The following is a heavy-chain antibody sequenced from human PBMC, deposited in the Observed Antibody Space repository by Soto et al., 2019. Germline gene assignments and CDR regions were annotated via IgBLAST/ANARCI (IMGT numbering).Heavy chain of an antibody. CDR1: GGTPRPKRYY. J-gene: IGHJ6*02. Sequence: SQTRSHPSTVSGGTPRPKRYYGCRIRQPTAKRLGWIGSIYYSGSTYYNPSLKSRVTISVDTSKNQFSLKLSSVTAADTAVYYCARHPNEYSSSPYPRGYYYGMDVWGQGTTVT. CDR2: IYYSGST. V-gene: IGHV4-39*01. D-gene: IGHD6-6*01. CDR3: ARHPNEYSSSPYPRGYYYGMDV.